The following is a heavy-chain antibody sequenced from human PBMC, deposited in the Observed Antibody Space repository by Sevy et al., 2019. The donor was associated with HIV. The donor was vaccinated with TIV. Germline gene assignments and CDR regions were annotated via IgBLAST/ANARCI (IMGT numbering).Heavy chain of an antibody. Sequence: GGSRRLSCAASGFTFSSYAMSWVPQAPGKGLEWVSALSVSGGSTYYADSVKGRFTIPGDNSNNTLYLQMNSLRAEDTAVYYCAKGLGGYSYGYQWFDPWGQGTLVTVSS. V-gene: IGHV3-23*01. CDR1: GFTFSSYA. J-gene: IGHJ5*02. CDR2: LSVSGGST. CDR3: AKGLGGYSYGYQWFDP. D-gene: IGHD5-18*01.